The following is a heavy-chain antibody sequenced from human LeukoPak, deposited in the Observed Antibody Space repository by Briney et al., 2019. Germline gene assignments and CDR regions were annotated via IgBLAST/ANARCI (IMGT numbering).Heavy chain of an antibody. Sequence: SETLSLTCAVYGGSFSGYSWSWIRQPPGKGLEWIGYIYHSGSTYYNPSLKSRVTISVDRSKNQFSLKLSSVTAADTAVYYCARVIIITGTTGWFDPWGQGTLVTVSS. CDR2: IYHSGST. D-gene: IGHD1-14*01. V-gene: IGHV4-30-2*01. J-gene: IGHJ5*02. CDR3: ARVIIITGTTGWFDP. CDR1: GGSFSGYS.